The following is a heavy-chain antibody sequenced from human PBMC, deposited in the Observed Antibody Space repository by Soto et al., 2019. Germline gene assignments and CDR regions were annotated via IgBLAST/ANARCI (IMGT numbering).Heavy chain of an antibody. Sequence: GASVKVSCKASGYTFTSYAMHWVRQAPGQRLEWMGWINAGNGSTKYSQKFQGRVTITRDTSASTAYMELSSLRSEDTAVYYCARVSFKAVAGSFDYWGQGTLVTVSS. CDR2: INAGNGST. V-gene: IGHV1-3*01. D-gene: IGHD6-19*01. CDR1: GYTFTSYA. J-gene: IGHJ4*02. CDR3: ARVSFKAVAGSFDY.